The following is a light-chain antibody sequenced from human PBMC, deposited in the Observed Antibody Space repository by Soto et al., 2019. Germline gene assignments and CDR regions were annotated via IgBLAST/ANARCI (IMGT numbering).Light chain of an antibody. CDR1: QTISSW. CDR3: QHYNSYSEA. J-gene: IGKJ1*01. CDR2: KAS. V-gene: IGKV1-5*03. Sequence: DIQMTQSPSTLSGSVGDRVTITGRASQTISSWLAWYQQKTGKAPKILIYKASTLKSGVPSRFRGSGSGTEFTLTISRLQPDDFATYYCQHYNSYSEAFGQGTKVDIK.